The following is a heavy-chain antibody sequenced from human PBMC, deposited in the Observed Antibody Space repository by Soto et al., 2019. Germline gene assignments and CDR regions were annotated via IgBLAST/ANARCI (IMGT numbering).Heavy chain of an antibody. CDR2: IYYSGST. Sequence: QVQLQESGPGLVKPSQTLSLTCTVSGGSISSGGYYWSWIRQHPGKGLEWIGYIYYSGSTYYNPSLKSRVTISVDTSKNQFSLKLSSVTAADTAVYYCARVIAQLNIVATIRVGIQYYYYYMDVWGKGTTVTVSS. J-gene: IGHJ6*03. CDR3: ARVIAQLNIVATIRVGIQYYYYYMDV. V-gene: IGHV4-31*03. D-gene: IGHD5-12*01. CDR1: GGSISSGGYY.